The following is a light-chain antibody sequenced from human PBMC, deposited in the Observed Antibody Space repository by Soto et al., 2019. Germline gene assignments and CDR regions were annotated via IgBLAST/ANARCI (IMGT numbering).Light chain of an antibody. V-gene: IGLV2-14*03. CDR3: GAHSTSSTYV. CDR2: DVL. Sequence: QSALTQPASVSGSPGQAITISCTGTSSDFGGYNYVSWYQHHPGKVPKLIIYDVLNRPSGVSNRFSGSKSGNTASLTISGLQAEDEADHYCGAHSTSSTYVFGTGTKLAVL. J-gene: IGLJ1*01. CDR1: SSDFGGYNY.